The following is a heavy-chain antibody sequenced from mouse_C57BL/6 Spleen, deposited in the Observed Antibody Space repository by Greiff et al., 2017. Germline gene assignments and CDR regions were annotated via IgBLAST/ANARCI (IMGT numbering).Heavy chain of an antibody. J-gene: IGHJ4*01. CDR1: GYSLTSYG. CDR3: AGEGGHHPSSCGDYAMDY. V-gene: IGHV2-2*01. CDR2: IWSGGST. D-gene: IGHD1-1*01. Sequence: QVQLQQSGPGLVQPSQSLSITCTVSGYSLTSYGVHWVRQSPGQGLEWLGVIWSGGSTDYNTAFISSLSISKDNHKSEVFFKMNSLEADNTAIYYCAGEGGHHPSSCGDYAMDYWGQGTTVTVSS.